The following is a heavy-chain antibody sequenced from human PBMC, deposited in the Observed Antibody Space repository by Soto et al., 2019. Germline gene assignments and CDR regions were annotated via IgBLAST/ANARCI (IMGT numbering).Heavy chain of an antibody. Sequence: REYLRDSSVASGLTRSNYVMPWVRQAPVEDQEGVSSIPGSGDSITSSDSVQGRFINSRDKSENTLYLRMNRLRAEVTAVYYCAKSPARHTYYYYSRRYY. J-gene: IGHJ6*01. CDR1: GLTRSNYV. CDR3: AKSPARHTYYYYSRRYY. V-gene: IGHV3-23*01. D-gene: IGHD3-22*01. CDR2: IPGSGDSI.